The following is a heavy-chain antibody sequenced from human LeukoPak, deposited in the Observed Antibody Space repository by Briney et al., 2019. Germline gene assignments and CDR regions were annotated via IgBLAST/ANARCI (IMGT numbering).Heavy chain of an antibody. Sequence: PSETLSLTCTVSGSSISSAHYWGWIRPSPGKGLEWIGSMYHSGATYYNPSLKGRVTISVDTSKNQFSLKLSSVTAADTAVYYCAKIVTAGYYYFDSWGQGTLVTVSS. CDR2: MYHSGAT. CDR3: AKIVTAGYYYFDS. V-gene: IGHV4-38-2*02. CDR1: GSSISSAHY. J-gene: IGHJ4*02. D-gene: IGHD2/OR15-2a*01.